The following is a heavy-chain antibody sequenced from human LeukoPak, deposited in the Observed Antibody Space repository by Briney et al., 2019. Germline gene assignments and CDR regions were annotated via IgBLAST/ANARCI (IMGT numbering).Heavy chain of an antibody. D-gene: IGHD6-13*01. J-gene: IGHJ4*02. V-gene: IGHV4-39*07. CDR3: ARDLNSSWLY. CDR1: GGSISSYY. CDR2: IYYSGST. Sequence: TSETLSLTCTVSGGSISSYYWGWIRQPPGKGLEWIGSIYYSGSTYYNPSLKSRVTISVDTSKNQFSLKLTSVTAADTAVYYCARDLNSSWLYWGQGTLVTVSS.